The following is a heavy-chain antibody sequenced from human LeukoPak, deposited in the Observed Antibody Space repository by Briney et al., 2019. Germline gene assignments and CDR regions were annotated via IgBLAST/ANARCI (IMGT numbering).Heavy chain of an antibody. CDR1: GYTFTSYD. Sequence: ASVKVSCKASGYTFTSYDINWVRQATGQGLEWMGWMNPNSGNTGYAQKLQGRVTMTRNTSISTAYMELSSLRSEDTAVYYCASSASGQNSSGYYFQHWGQGTLVTVSS. V-gene: IGHV1-8*01. CDR2: MNPNSGNT. CDR3: ASSASGQNSSGYYFQH. J-gene: IGHJ1*01. D-gene: IGHD3-22*01.